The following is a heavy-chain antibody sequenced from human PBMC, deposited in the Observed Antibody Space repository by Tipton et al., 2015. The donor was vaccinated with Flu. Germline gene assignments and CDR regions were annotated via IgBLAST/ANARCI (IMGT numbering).Heavy chain of an antibody. V-gene: IGHV4-61*02. D-gene: IGHD3-9*01. CDR3: ARANYDILTGYPWGSVGWFDP. CDR2: IYTSGST. CDR1: GGSIRSSTYY. J-gene: IGHJ5*02. Sequence: TLSFTCTVSGGSIRSSTYYWSWIRQPAGKGLEWIGRIYTSGSTNYNPSLKSRVTISVDTSKNQFSLKLSSVTAADTAVYYCARANYDILTGYPWGSVGWFDPWAREPWSPSPQ.